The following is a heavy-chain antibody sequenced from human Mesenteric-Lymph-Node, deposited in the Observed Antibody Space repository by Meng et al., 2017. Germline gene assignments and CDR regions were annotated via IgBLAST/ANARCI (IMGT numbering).Heavy chain of an antibody. D-gene: IGHD6-13*01. CDR3: ARPIAAAGTEAFDI. V-gene: IGHV3-33*01. CDR1: GFTFSSYG. Sequence: GESLKISCAASGFTFSSYGMHWVRQAPGKGLEWVAVIWCDGSNKYYADSVKGRFTISRDNSKNTLYLQMNSLRAEDTAVYYCARPIAAAGTEAFDIWGQGTMVTVSS. CDR2: IWCDGSNK. J-gene: IGHJ3*02.